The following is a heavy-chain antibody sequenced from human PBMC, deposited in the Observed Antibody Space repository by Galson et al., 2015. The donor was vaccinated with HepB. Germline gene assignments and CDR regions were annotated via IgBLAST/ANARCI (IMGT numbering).Heavy chain of an antibody. V-gene: IGHV1-46*04. J-gene: IGHJ3*02. CDR1: GYTFTSYY. Sequence: SVQVSCKASGYTFTSYYMHWVRQASGQGLEWMGIINLSGGSTSYAQKLQGRVTMTRATSTSTVYMELSSLRSEDTAVYYCARDFKVAVTHDAFDIWGQGTMVTVSS. CDR3: ARDFKVAVTHDAFDI. CDR2: INLSGGST. D-gene: IGHD6-19*01.